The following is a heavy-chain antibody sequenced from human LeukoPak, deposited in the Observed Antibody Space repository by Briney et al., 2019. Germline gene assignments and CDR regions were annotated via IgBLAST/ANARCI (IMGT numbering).Heavy chain of an antibody. CDR3: AKDRLGGPYFFHY. J-gene: IGHJ4*02. Sequence: GGSLRLSCAVSGVTVSRNSMSWVRQAPGKGLEWVSTIGGTGVRTYYADSVKGRFTISRDNSKNTLYLQINSLRAEDTAVYFCAKDRLGGPYFFHYWGQGTLVTVSS. CDR2: IGGTGVRT. CDR1: GVTVSRNS. V-gene: IGHV3-23*01. D-gene: IGHD3-16*01.